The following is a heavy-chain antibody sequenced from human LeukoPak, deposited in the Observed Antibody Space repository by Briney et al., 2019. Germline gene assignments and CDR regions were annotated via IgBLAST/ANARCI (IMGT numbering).Heavy chain of an antibody. V-gene: IGHV2-5*02. CDR2: IYWDDDK. CDR3: AHRIQGYSVIWAAGVFEF. Sequence: SGPTLVNPTDPLRLTCTFFGFSLSTGGVGVGWIRQPPGKALECLALIYWDDDKRYNPSLRSRVSIFKDTSKNQVVLTMTNMDPVDTGTYYCAHRIQGYSVIWAAGVFEFCCHGGLVTVSS. CDR1: GFSLSTGGVG. D-gene: IGHD5-18*01. J-gene: IGHJ4*01.